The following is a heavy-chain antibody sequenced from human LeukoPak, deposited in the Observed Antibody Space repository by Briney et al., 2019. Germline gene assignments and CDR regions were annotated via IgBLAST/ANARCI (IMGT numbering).Heavy chain of an antibody. CDR2: IYPGDSDT. V-gene: IGHV5-51*01. CDR1: GYSFTSYW. CDR3: ARQKGGYYSKYYFDY. Sequence: GESLKISCKGSGYSFTSYWIGWVRQMPGKGLEWMGIIYPGDSDTRYSPSFQGQVTISADKSISTAYLQWSSLKASDTAMYYCARQKGGYYSKYYFDYWGQGTLVTVSP. D-gene: IGHD3-22*01. J-gene: IGHJ4*02.